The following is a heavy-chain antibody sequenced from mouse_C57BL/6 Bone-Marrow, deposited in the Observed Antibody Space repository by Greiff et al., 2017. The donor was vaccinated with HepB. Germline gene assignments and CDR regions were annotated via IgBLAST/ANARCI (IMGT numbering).Heavy chain of an antibody. J-gene: IGHJ2*01. V-gene: IGHV1-64*01. CDR2: IHPNSGST. Sequence: QVQLQQPGAELVKPGASVKLSCKASGYTFTSYWMHWVKQRPGQGLEWIGMIHPNSGSTNYNVKFKSKATLTVDKSSSTAYMQLSSLTSEDSAVYYCARHPVVPLFGYWGQGTTLTVSS. D-gene: IGHD1-1*02. CDR3: ARHPVVPLFGY. CDR1: GYTFTSYW.